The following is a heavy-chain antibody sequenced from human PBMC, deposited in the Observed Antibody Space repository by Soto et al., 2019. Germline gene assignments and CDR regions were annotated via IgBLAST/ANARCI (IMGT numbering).Heavy chain of an antibody. Sequence: QVQLQESGPGLVKPSGTLSLTCAVSGGSISSSNWWSWVRQPPGKGLEWIGEIYHSGSTNYNPSLKSRVTMSVDKSKNQFSLKLSSVTAADTAVYYCARSETYYDSSGYYRYYFDYWGQGTLVTVSS. CDR2: IYHSGST. D-gene: IGHD3-22*01. V-gene: IGHV4-4*02. CDR1: GGSISSSNW. J-gene: IGHJ4*02. CDR3: ARSETYYDSSGYYRYYFDY.